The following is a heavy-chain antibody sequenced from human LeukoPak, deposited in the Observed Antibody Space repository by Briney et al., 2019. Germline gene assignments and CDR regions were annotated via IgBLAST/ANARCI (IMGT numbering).Heavy chain of an antibody. D-gene: IGHD3-3*01. J-gene: IGHJ1*01. V-gene: IGHV3-33*06. CDR3: AKDLREVHFIRGSLEWSFQH. CDR1: GFTFSSYG. Sequence: PGGSLRLSCAASGFTFSSYGMHWVRQAPGKGLEWVAVIWYDGSNKYYADSVKGRFTISRDNSKNTLYLQMNSLRAEDTAVYYCAKDLREVHFIRGSLEWSFQHWGQGTLVTVSS. CDR2: IWYDGSNK.